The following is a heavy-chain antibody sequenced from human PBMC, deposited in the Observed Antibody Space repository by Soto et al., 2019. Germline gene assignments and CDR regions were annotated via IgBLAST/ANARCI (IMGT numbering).Heavy chain of an antibody. CDR1: GFSFSSYT. Sequence: PGGSLRLSCTASGFSFSSYTMNWVRQAPGKGLQWVASITNRGTHTYSADSVRGRFTISRDNDKNSLYLQMNNLRAEDTATYYCTRAHEVAWFDSWGLGTLVTVSS. D-gene: IGHD2-15*01. J-gene: IGHJ5*01. CDR3: TRAHEVAWFDS. V-gene: IGHV3-21*06. CDR2: ITNRGTHT.